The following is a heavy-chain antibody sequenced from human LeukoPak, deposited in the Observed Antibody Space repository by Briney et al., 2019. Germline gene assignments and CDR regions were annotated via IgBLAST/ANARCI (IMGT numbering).Heavy chain of an antibody. CDR2: INPNSGGT. V-gene: IGHV1-2*02. J-gene: IGHJ4*02. CDR1: GYTFTGYY. Sequence: ASVTVSCKACGYTFTGYYMHWVRQAPGRGLAWMGWINPNSGGTNDAQKFQGRVTMTRDTSISTAYMELSRLRSDDTAVYYCARLKYSSGWLYWGQGTLVTVSS. CDR3: ARLKYSSGWLY. D-gene: IGHD6-19*01.